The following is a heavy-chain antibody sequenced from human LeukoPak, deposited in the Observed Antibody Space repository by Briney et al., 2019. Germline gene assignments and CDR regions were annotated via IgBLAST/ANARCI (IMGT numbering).Heavy chain of an antibody. CDR3: AQVVTAAPVSGAFDT. V-gene: IGHV2-5*01. Sequence: GPTLVIPTQTLTVTFSFSGFSLSTTGLGVGWFRLPPGRALECLAPIYWTDEKHYIPSLENSVTIINDTSKNQAVLTMTNMDPGATGTFYCAQVVTAAPVSGAFDTWGQGTKVTVSS. CDR2: IYWTDEK. D-gene: IGHD4-23*01. J-gene: IGHJ3*02. CDR1: GFSLSTTGLG.